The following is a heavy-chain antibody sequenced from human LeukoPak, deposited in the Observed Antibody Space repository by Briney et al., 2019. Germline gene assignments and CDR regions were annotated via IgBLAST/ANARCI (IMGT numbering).Heavy chain of an antibody. J-gene: IGHJ4*02. CDR1: GGSISSGGYY. CDR3: ARGIEGWNDPYFDY. V-gene: IGHV4-30-2*01. D-gene: IGHD1-1*01. CDR2: IYHSGST. Sequence: SETLSLTCTVSGGSISSGGYYWSWIRQPPGKGLEWIGYIYHSGSTYYNPSLKSRVTISVDRSKNQFSLKLSSVTAADTAVYYCARGIEGWNDPYFDYWGQGTLVTVSS.